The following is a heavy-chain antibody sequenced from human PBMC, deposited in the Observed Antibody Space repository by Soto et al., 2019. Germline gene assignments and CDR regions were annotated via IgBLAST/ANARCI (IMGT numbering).Heavy chain of an antibody. CDR1: GFTFSSYA. J-gene: IGHJ4*02. Sequence: EVQLLESGGGLVQPGGSLRLSCTASGFTFSSYAMSWVRQAPGKGLEWVSGISGGGASTYYVDSVKGRFTISRDNSMNTLYRQMNSLRAEDTAVYYCAKGGWELLPNYFDYWGQGTLVTVSS. D-gene: IGHD1-26*01. CDR2: ISGGGAST. V-gene: IGHV3-23*01. CDR3: AKGGWELLPNYFDY.